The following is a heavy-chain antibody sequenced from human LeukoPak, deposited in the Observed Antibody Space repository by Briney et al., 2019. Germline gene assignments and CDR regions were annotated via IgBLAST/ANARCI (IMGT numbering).Heavy chain of an antibody. V-gene: IGHV4-4*07. J-gene: IGHJ3*02. D-gene: IGHD2-8*01. CDR2: IYTSRST. CDR3: ARDRGCTNGVCLGDAFDI. Sequence: KTSETLSLTCTVSGGSISSYYWSWIRQPAGKGLEWIGRIYTSRSTNYNPSLKSRVTMSVDTSKNQFSLKLSSVTAADTAVYYCARDRGCTNGVCLGDAFDIWGQGTMVTVSS. CDR1: GGSISSYY.